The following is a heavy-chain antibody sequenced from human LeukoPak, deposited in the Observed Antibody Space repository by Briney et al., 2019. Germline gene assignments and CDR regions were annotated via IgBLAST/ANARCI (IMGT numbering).Heavy chain of an antibody. Sequence: GGSLRLSCEASGFIFSIFPMHWVRQAPGKGLEWVALISSGSEKYYADSVKGRFTISRDNSKNMLYLQMNSLRADDTAVYYCARDLELSAVYYFDSWGQGTLVIVSS. D-gene: IGHD3-3*01. CDR1: GFIFSIFP. CDR2: ISSGSEK. CDR3: ARDLELSAVYYFDS. V-gene: IGHV3-30*04. J-gene: IGHJ4*02.